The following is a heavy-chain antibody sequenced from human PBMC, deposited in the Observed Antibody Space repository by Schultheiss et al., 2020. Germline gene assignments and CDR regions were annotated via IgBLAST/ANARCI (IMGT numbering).Heavy chain of an antibody. CDR1: GYSFTSYW. V-gene: IGHV5-51*01. D-gene: IGHD4-17*01. CDR3: ARSTTTTVGGLGY. Sequence: GGSLTLSCKGSGYSFTSYWNGWVRQMPGKGLEWMGIIYPGDSDTRYSPSFQGQVTISADKSISTAYLQWSSLKASDTAMYYCARSTTTTVGGLGYWGLGTLVTVSS. J-gene: IGHJ4*02. CDR2: IYPGDSDT.